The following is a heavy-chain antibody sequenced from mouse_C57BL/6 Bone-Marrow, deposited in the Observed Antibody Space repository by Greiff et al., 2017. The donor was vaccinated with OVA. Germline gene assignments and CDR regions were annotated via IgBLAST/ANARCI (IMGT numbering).Heavy chain of an antibody. J-gene: IGHJ3*01. V-gene: IGHV5-6*01. D-gene: IGHD2-12*01. CDR2: ISSGGSYT. CDR1: GFTFSSYG. Sequence: EVQGVESGGDLVKPGGSLKLSCAASGFTFSSYGMSWVRQTPDKRLEWVATISSGGSYTYSPDSVKGRFTFSRDNAKNTLYLKMRCQESEDTAMYYCARHYTGAWFAYWGQGTLVTVSA. CDR3: ARHYTGAWFAY.